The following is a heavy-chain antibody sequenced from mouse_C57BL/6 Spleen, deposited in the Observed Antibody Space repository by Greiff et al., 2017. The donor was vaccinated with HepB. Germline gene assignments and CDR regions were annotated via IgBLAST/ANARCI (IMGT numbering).Heavy chain of an antibody. CDR2: ISYSGST. V-gene: IGHV3-1*01. J-gene: IGHJ3*01. Sequence: EVKLLESGPGMVKPSQSLSLTCTVTGYSITSGYDWHWIRHFPGNKLEWMGYISYSGSTNYNPSLKSRISITHDTSKNHFFLKLNSVTTEDTATYYCARSYGNYVPWFAYWGQGTLVTVSA. D-gene: IGHD2-1*01. CDR1: GYSITSGYD. CDR3: ARSYGNYVPWFAY.